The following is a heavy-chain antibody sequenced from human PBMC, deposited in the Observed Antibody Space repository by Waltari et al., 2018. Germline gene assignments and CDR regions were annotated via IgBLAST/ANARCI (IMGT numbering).Heavy chain of an antibody. J-gene: IGHJ4*02. V-gene: IGHV3-43*01. D-gene: IGHD6-25*01. CDR1: GFTFDDYT. CDR2: ISWDGGST. Sequence: EVQLVESGGVVVQPGGSLRLSCAASGFTFDDYTMHWVRQAPGKGREWVSLISWDGGSTYYADSVKGRFTISRDNSKNSLYLQMNSLRTEDTALYYCAKDISARGYFDYWGQGTLVTVSS. CDR3: AKDISARGYFDY.